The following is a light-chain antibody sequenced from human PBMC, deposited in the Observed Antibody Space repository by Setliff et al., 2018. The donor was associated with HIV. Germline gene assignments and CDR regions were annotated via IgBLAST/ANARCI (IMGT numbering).Light chain of an antibody. CDR1: SSDVGSYNY. CDR2: EVR. CDR3: SSYAITNTLP. V-gene: IGLV2-14*01. Sequence: QSALAQPASVSGSPGQSITISCTGTSSDVGSYNYVSWYQQHPGKAPKLMISEVRNRPSGVSNRFSGSKSGNTASLTISGLQAEDEADYYCSSYAITNTLPFGTGTKV. J-gene: IGLJ1*01.